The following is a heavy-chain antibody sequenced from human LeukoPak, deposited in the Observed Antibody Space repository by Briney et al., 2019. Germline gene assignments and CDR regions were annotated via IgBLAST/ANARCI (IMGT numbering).Heavy chain of an antibody. CDR3: AGIAVAGRLNWYFDL. Sequence: SETLSLTCTVSGGSISSSSYYWGWIRQPPGKGLEWIGSIYYSGSTYYNPSLKSRVTISVDTSKYQFSLKLSSVTAADTAVYYCAGIAVAGRLNWYFDLWGRGTLVTVSS. D-gene: IGHD6-19*01. J-gene: IGHJ2*01. CDR1: GGSISSSSYY. CDR2: IYYSGST. V-gene: IGHV4-39*07.